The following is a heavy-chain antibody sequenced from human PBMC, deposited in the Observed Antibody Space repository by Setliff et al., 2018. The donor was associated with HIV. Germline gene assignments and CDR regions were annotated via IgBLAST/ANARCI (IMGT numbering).Heavy chain of an antibody. CDR1: SGSFSDYY. CDR3: ARGGRSLAAQTWFDP. V-gene: IGHV4-34*01. J-gene: IGHJ5*02. D-gene: IGHD6-6*01. CDR2: INHSGST. Sequence: SETLSLTCAVYSGSFSDYYWSWIRQPPGKGLEWIGEINHSGSTNYNPSLKSRVTISVDTSKNQFSLKLSSVTAADTAVYYCARGGRSLAAQTWFDPWGQGTLVTVSS.